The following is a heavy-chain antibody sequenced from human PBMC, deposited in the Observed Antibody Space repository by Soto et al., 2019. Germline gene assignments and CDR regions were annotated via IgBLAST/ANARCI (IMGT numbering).Heavy chain of an antibody. CDR2: ISANGQGI. CDR3: AKTFTTPGNSPGRGALFDN. Sequence: GESLRLSCAASGFPFSTYALSWVRQAPGKGLEWVSAISANGQGIYYADSVRGRFTVSRDNSKNTLYLQMNSLRAEDTAVYYCAKTFTTPGNSPGRGALFDNWGQGALVTVPS. J-gene: IGHJ4*02. D-gene: IGHD1-26*01. CDR1: GFPFSTYA. V-gene: IGHV3-23*01.